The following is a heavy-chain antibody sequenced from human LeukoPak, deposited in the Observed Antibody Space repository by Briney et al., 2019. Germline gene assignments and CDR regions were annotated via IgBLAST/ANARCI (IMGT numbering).Heavy chain of an antibody. Sequence: SETLSLTCAVYAESLRSYHWNWIRQPPGKGLEWIGEIHDSGNTNYNPSLKSRVTMSEDTSKNQFSLKLSSVTAADTAVYYCASALLWFGELIYFHHWGQGTLVTVSS. D-gene: IGHD3-10*01. CDR3: ASALLWFGELIYFHH. CDR2: IHDSGNT. J-gene: IGHJ1*01. CDR1: AESLRSYH. V-gene: IGHV4-34*01.